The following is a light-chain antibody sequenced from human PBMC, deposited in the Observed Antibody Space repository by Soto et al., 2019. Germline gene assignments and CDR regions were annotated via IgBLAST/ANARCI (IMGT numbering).Light chain of an antibody. CDR2: DVT. Sequence: QSVLTQPASVSGSPGQSITISCTGTTSDIGGYNYVSWYQQHPGKAPKLMIYDVTRRPSGVSNRFSGSKSGNTASLTISGLQAEDEADYYCSSDISSSAPDVVGTGTKLTVL. CDR1: TSDIGGYNY. V-gene: IGLV2-14*01. CDR3: SSDISSSAPDV. J-gene: IGLJ1*01.